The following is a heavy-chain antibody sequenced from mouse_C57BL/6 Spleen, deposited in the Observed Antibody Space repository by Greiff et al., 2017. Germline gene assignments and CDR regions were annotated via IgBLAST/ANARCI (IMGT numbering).Heavy chain of an antibody. CDR2: IDPNSGGT. CDR1: GYPFTSYW. V-gene: IGHV1-72*01. J-gene: IGHJ2*01. CDR3: ERFEEESLNFDN. D-gene: IGHD6-1*01. Sequence: VQLQQPGAELVKPGASVKLSCKASGYPFTSYWMHWVKQRPGRGLEWIGRIDPNSGGTKYNEKFKGKATLTVDKPSSTAYMQLSSLTSEDSAVSYCERFEEESLNFDNWGQGTTLTVSS.